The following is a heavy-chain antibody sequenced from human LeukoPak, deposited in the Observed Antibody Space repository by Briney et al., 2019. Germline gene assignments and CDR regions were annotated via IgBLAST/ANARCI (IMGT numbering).Heavy chain of an antibody. CDR1: GFTFSDYS. D-gene: IGHD3-9*01. J-gene: IGHJ4*02. CDR2: IRYDGSNK. Sequence: QTGGSLRLSCIASGFTFSDYSFHWVRQAPGKGLEWVAFIRYDGSNKYYADSVKGRFTISRDNSKNTLYLQMNSLRAEDTAVYYCAKVLRYFDWLLPQGPFDYWGQGTLVTVSS. CDR3: AKVLRYFDWLLPQGPFDY. V-gene: IGHV3-30*02.